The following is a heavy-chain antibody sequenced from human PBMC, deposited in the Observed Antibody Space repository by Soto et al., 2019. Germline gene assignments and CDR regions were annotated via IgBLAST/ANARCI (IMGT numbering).Heavy chain of an antibody. CDR1: GFTFTDYS. D-gene: IGHD6-19*01. CDR3: VRDLSFGWYYLGTYSYAMDV. Sequence: GGSLRLSCAASGFTFTDYSMSWIRQAPGKGLEWLAFIDSRGRTLSYADSVKGRFTISRDNAKNSLYLQMDSLTAEDTAIYYCVRDLSFGWYYLGTYSYAMDVWGQGTTVTVSS. J-gene: IGHJ6*02. CDR2: IDSRGRTL. V-gene: IGHV3-11*04.